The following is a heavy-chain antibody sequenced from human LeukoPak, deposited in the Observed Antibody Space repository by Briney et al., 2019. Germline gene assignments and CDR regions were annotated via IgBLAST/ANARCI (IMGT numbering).Heavy chain of an antibody. CDR3: ARGHSVAVY. V-gene: IGHV4-34*01. J-gene: IGHJ4*02. CDR2: INHSGST. CDR1: GGSFSGYY. Sequence: SETLSLTCAVYGGSFSGYYRSWIRQPPGKGLEWIGEINHSGSTNYNPSLKSRVTISVDTSKNQFSLKLSSVTAADTAVYYCARGHSVAVYWGQGTLVTVSS. D-gene: IGHD3-10*01.